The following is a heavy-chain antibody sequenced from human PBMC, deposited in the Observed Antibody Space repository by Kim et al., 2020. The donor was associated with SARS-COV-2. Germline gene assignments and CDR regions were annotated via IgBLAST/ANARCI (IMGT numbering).Heavy chain of an antibody. D-gene: IGHD3-10*01. CDR3: ARSIRSRGVTDYYYGMDV. Sequence: GGSLRLPCAASGFTFSSYSMNWVRQAPGKGLEWVSSISSSSSYIYYADSVKGRFTISRDNAKNSLYLQMNSLRAEDTAVYYCARSIRSRGVTDYYYGMDVWGQGTTVTVSS. CDR2: ISSSSSYI. J-gene: IGHJ6*02. CDR1: GFTFSSYS. V-gene: IGHV3-21*04.